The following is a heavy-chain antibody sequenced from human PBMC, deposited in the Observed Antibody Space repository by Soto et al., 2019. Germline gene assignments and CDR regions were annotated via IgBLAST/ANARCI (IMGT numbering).Heavy chain of an antibody. J-gene: IGHJ6*02. CDR3: GREYYDFWSGYYTGVDYYYGMDV. CDR2: ISYDGSNK. V-gene: IGHV3-30*03. CDR1: GFTFSSYG. Sequence: LRLSCAASGFTFSSYGMHWVRQAPGKGLEWVAVISYDGSNKYYADSVKGRFTISRDNSKNTLYLQMNSLRAEDTAVYYCGREYYDFWSGYYTGVDYYYGMDVWGQGTTVTGLL. D-gene: IGHD3-3*01.